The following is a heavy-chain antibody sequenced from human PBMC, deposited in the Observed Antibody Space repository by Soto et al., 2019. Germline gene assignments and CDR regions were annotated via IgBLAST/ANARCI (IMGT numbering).Heavy chain of an antibody. V-gene: IGHV3-9*01. CDR3: VRDKRTISGIFPGY. J-gene: IGHJ4*02. Sequence: GGSLRLSCGASGFTFDDYGMHWVRQAPGKGLEWVSSISWNSGRIGYADSVKGRFTISRDRSKNTVHLQMNNVRAEDTAVYYCVRDKRTISGIFPGYWGQGTQVTVSS. CDR2: ISWNSGRI. CDR1: GFTFDDYG. D-gene: IGHD1-1*01.